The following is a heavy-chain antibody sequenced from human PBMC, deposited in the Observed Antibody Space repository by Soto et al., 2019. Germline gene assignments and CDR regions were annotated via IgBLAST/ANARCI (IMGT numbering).Heavy chain of an antibody. CDR1: GFTFSSYA. Sequence: EVQLLESGGGLVQPGGSLSLSCAASGFTFSSYAMSWVRQAPGKGLEWVSAISGSGGNTYYADSVKGRFTISRDNSKNTLYLQMNSLRAEDTAVYYCAKDWRGSSSPRWGQGTLVTVSS. V-gene: IGHV3-23*01. D-gene: IGHD6-6*01. CDR2: ISGSGGNT. CDR3: AKDWRGSSSPR. J-gene: IGHJ4*02.